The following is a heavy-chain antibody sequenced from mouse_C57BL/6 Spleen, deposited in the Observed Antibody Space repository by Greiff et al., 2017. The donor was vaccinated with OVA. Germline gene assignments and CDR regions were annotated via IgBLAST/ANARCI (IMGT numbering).Heavy chain of an antibody. D-gene: IGHD2-3*01. V-gene: IGHV1-50*01. CDR2: IDPSDSYT. J-gene: IGHJ2*01. CDR3: ARWGRGWLLYFDY. CDR1: GYTFTSYW. Sequence: QVQLQQPGAELVKPGASVKLSCKASGYTFTSYWMQWVKQRPGQGLEWIGEIDPSDSYTNYNQKFKGKATLTVDTSSSTAYMQLSSLTSEDSAVYYCARWGRGWLLYFDYWGQGTTLTVSS.